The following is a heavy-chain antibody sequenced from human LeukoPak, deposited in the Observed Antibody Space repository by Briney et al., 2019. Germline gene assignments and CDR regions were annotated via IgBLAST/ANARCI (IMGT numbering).Heavy chain of an antibody. CDR2: ISSSSGTI. V-gene: IGHV3-48*01. CDR3: ARALRAYSYGTFDY. D-gene: IGHD5-18*01. J-gene: IGHJ4*02. CDR1: GFTFSSYS. Sequence: GGSLRLSCAAAGFTFSSYSMNWVRQAPGKGLEWVSYISSSSGTIYYADSVKGRFTISRDNAKNSLYLQMNSLRAGDTAVYYCARALRAYSYGTFDYWGQGTLVTVSS.